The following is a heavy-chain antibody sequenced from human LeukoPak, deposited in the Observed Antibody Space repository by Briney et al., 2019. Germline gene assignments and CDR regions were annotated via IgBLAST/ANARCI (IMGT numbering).Heavy chain of an antibody. Sequence: PGGSLRLSCTASGFTFGDYTVNWVRQAPGKGLEWVSVIYSGGSIYYADSVKGRFTISRDNSKNTLYLQMDSLRAEDTAVYYCTRHRVISTRDFEYWGQGTLVTVSS. J-gene: IGHJ4*02. CDR1: GFTFGDYT. CDR2: IYSGGSI. CDR3: TRHRVISTRDFEY. V-gene: IGHV3-53*01. D-gene: IGHD2-21*01.